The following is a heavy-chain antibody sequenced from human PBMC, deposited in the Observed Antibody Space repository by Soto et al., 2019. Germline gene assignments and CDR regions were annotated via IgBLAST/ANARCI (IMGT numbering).Heavy chain of an antibody. CDR3: VQMYSTIIGY. CDR2: IYWDDEK. J-gene: IGHJ4*02. V-gene: IGHV2-5*02. D-gene: IGHD2-15*01. Sequence: QITLKESGPTLVKPTQTLTLTCTFSGFSLRNSGEGVGWIRQPPGEALEWLGFIYWDDEKRYSSSLKSRVTIAKDTSKNQVVLTMANMDPVDTATYYCVQMYSTIIGYWGQGAPVTVSS. CDR1: GFSLRNSGEG.